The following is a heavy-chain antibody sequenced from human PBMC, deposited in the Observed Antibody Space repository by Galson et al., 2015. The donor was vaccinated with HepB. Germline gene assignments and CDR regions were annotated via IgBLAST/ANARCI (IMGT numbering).Heavy chain of an antibody. CDR2: IIPIFGTA. Sequence: SVKVSCKASGCNFSSYAISWVRQAPGQGLEWMGGIIPIFGTANYAQKFQGRVTITADESTSTAYMELSSLRSEDTAVYYCARSEDRCSGGSCYSILPGISDYWAQGTLVTVSS. V-gene: IGHV1-69*13. J-gene: IGHJ4*02. CDR1: GCNFSSYA. CDR3: ARSEDRCSGGSCYSILPGISDY. D-gene: IGHD2-15*01.